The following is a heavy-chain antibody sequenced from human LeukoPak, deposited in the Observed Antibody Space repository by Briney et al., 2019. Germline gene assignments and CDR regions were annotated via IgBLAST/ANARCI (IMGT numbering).Heavy chain of an antibody. J-gene: IGHJ4*02. Sequence: GGSLRLSCAASGFTVSSKYMSWVRQAPGKGLEWVSVIYSDGTTYYADSVKGRFTISRDNSKNTLYLQMNNLRAEDTAVYYCARAAYDSNGFTANHDYWGQGTLVTVSS. D-gene: IGHD3-22*01. CDR3: ARAAYDSNGFTANHDY. CDR2: IYSDGTT. V-gene: IGHV3-53*01. CDR1: GFTVSSKY.